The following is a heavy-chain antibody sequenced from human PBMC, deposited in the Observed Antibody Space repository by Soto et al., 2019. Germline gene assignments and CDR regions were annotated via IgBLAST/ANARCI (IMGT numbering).Heavy chain of an antibody. CDR1: GFTFSRSG. CDR2: IGGAGDT. Sequence: GGSLRLSCAASGFTFSRSGMHWVRQRPGGGLEWVSGIGGAGDTYYLGSVQGRFTISRDNANNSLYLQMNSLRAEDSALYYCVRDRSVAGTGEFDFWGQGTPVTVSS. CDR3: VRDRSVAGTGEFDF. V-gene: IGHV3-13*01. J-gene: IGHJ4*02. D-gene: IGHD6-19*01.